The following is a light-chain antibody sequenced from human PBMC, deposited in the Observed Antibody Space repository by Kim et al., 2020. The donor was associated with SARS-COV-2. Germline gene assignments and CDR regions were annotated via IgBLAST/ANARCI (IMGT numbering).Light chain of an antibody. V-gene: IGLV2-11*01. CDR2: DVS. CDR3: CSYAGSYTWE. CDR1: SSDVGGYNY. J-gene: IGLJ3*02. Sequence: QSALTQPRSVSGSPGQSVTISCTGTSSDVGGYNYVSWYQQHPGKAPKLMIYDVSKRPSGVPDRFSGSKSGNTASLTISGLQAEDEGDYYCCSYAGSYTWEFGGGNQLSVL.